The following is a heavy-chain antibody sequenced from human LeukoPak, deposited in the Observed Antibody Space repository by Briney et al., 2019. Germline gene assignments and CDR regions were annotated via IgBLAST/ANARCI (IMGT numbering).Heavy chain of an antibody. CDR3: ARAEGSPWYDFFEY. CDR1: GGSVNNYY. J-gene: IGHJ4*02. D-gene: IGHD6-19*01. CDR2: IYSSGYT. V-gene: IGHV4-4*07. Sequence: SETLSLTCSVSGGSVNNYYWNWIRQPAGKGLEWVGRIYSSGYTDYNPSLKSRVTISVDKSKNHFSLTLSSVTAADTALYYCARAEGSPWYDFFEYWGQGILVTVSS.